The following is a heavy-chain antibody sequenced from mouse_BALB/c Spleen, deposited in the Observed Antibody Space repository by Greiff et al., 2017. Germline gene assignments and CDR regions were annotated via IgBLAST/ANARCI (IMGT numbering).Heavy chain of an antibody. CDR2: IWAGGST. Sequence: VQRVESGPGLVAPSQSLSITCTVSGFSLTSYGVHWVRQPPGKGLEWLGVIWAGGSTNYNSALMSRLSISKDNSKSQVFLKMNSLQTDDTAMYYCARVTAGVYYAMDYWGQGTSVTVSS. D-gene: IGHD1-2*01. J-gene: IGHJ4*01. V-gene: IGHV2-9*02. CDR3: ARVTAGVYYAMDY. CDR1: GFSLTSYG.